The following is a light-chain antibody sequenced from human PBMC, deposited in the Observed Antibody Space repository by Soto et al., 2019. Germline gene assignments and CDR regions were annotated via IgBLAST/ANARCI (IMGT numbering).Light chain of an antibody. CDR1: HTVPSR. Sequence: EIVMTQSPATLSVTPGEGVTLSCRASHTVPSRIAWYQQKPGQAPSLLIYGASTRATGVPDRFSGSGSGTEFTLTISSLQSDDFAIYYCQQYNNWAPWTFGQGTKV. CDR3: QQYNNWAPWT. V-gene: IGKV3-15*01. J-gene: IGKJ1*01. CDR2: GAS.